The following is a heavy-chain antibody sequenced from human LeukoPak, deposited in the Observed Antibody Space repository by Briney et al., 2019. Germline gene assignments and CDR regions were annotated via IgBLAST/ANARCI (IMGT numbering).Heavy chain of an antibody. CDR2: IKQDRSEK. CDR3: AKEHMTHSRLDY. Sequence: GGSLRLSCAASGFTFSSYGMHWVRQAPGKGLELVANIKQDRSEKYYVDSVKGRFTISRDNAKNSLYLQMNSLRAEDTAVYYCAKEHMTHSRLDYWGQGTLVTVSS. V-gene: IGHV3-7*01. CDR1: GFTFSSYG. D-gene: IGHD3-16*01. J-gene: IGHJ4*02.